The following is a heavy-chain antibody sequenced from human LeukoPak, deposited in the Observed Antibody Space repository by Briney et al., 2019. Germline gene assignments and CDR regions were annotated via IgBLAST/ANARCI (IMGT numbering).Heavy chain of an antibody. CDR1: GFTFSSYS. J-gene: IGHJ2*01. Sequence: GKSLRLSCAASGFTFSSYSMHWVRQVPGKGLEWLAIISYDGSNQYYGDSVKGRFTISRDNSKNTLYLQMSSLRPEDTAVYYCARPYSTSWSSGWYFDLWGRGTLVSVSS. V-gene: IGHV3-30-3*01. CDR2: ISYDGSNQ. CDR3: ARPYSTSWSSGWYFDL. D-gene: IGHD2-2*01.